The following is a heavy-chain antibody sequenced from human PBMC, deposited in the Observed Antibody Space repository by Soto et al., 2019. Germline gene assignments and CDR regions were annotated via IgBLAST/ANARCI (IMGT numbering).Heavy chain of an antibody. CDR1: GFTFSTYS. D-gene: IGHD3-10*01. CDR2: INSRSSHI. Sequence: GGSLRLSCAASGFTFSTYSMNWVRQAPGKGLEWVSSINSRSSHIYYADSTKGRFTISRDNAKNSLYLQMNSPRAEDTAVYYCATVGTDYGSGSPYYSDYWGQGTLVTVSS. J-gene: IGHJ4*02. CDR3: ATVGTDYGSGSPYYSDY. V-gene: IGHV3-21*01.